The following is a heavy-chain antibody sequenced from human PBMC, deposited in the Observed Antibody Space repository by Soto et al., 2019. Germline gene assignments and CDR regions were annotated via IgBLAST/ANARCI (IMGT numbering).Heavy chain of an antibody. D-gene: IGHD6-6*01. J-gene: IGHJ2*01. V-gene: IGHV4-30-2*01. CDR3: ARGPSSSSSWDWYFDL. CDR1: GGSISSGGYS. CDR2: IYHSGST. Sequence: QLQLQESGSGLVKPSQTLSLTCAVSGGSISSGGYSWSWIRQPPGKGLEWIGYIYHSGSTYYNRSLKSRGTISVDRSKNQFSLKLSSVTAADTAVYCCARGPSSSSSWDWYFDLWGRGTLGTVSS.